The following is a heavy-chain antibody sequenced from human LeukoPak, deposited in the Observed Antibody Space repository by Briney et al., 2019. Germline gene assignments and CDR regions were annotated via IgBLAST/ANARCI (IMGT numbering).Heavy chain of an antibody. V-gene: IGHV3-23*01. CDR2: IRGAEGGT. J-gene: IGHJ4*02. D-gene: IGHD6-19*01. CDR1: GFIFKSYA. Sequence: GGSLRLSCAASGFIFKSYAMSWVRQAPGKGLEWVSTIRGAEGGTYYADSVKGRFTISRDNFENTLYLQMNYLREEDTALYYCAKAFSSGWRRFDYWGQGALVTVSS. CDR3: AKAFSSGWRRFDY.